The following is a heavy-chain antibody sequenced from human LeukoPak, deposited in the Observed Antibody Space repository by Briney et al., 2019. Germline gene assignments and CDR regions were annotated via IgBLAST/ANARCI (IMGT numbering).Heavy chain of an antibody. D-gene: IGHD3-22*01. CDR3: ARALYGSSGYYDY. Sequence: PGGSLRLSCAASGFNFSDHYMSWVRQTPGRGLEGVTYISGSGATLHHADSVKGRFTISRDNVKNSLSLQVNSLRAEDTALYYCARALYGSSGYYDYWGQGILVTVSS. CDR2: ISGSGATL. J-gene: IGHJ4*02. V-gene: IGHV3-11*01. CDR1: GFNFSDHY.